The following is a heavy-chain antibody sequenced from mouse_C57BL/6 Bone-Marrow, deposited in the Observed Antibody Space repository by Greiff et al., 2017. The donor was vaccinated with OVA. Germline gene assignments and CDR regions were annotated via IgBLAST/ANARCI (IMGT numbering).Heavy chain of an antibody. CDR1: GFTFSDYY. V-gene: IGHV5-12*01. CDR2: ISNGGGST. J-gene: IGHJ4*01. CDR3: ARHGYSYAMDY. Sequence: EVQLQQSGGGLAQPGGSLKLSCAASGFTFSDYYMYWVRQTPEKRLEWVAYISNGGGSTYYPDTVKGRFTISRDNAKNTLYLQMSRLKSEDTAMYYCARHGYSYAMDYWGQGTSVTVSS. D-gene: IGHD2-3*01.